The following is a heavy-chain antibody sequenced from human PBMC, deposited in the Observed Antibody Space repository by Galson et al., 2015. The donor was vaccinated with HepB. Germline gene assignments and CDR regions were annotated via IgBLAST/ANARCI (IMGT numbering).Heavy chain of an antibody. CDR1: GDSISSSRYC. J-gene: IGHJ4*02. Sequence: SLSLTCPVSGDSISSSRYCWSWIRQPAGKGLEWIGRIYRSGSTNYNSSLKTRVTMSVDTSKNQFSLRLSSVTAADTAVYYGARAELAAKLLWWSQGTLVTVSS. CDR2: IYRSGST. V-gene: IGHV4-61*02. D-gene: IGHD3-10*01. CDR3: ARAELAAKLLW.